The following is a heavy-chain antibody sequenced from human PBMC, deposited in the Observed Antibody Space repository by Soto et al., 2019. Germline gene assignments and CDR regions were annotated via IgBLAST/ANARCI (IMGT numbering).Heavy chain of an antibody. J-gene: IGHJ4*02. CDR3: ARMRGTYDRSCFDY. Sequence: KTSETLSLTCTVSGGSISSYYWSWIRQPPGKGLEWIGYIYYSGSTNYNPSLKSRVTISVDTSKNQFSLKLSSVTAADTAVYYCARMRGTYDRSCFDYPVPGTLVTVFS. V-gene: IGHV4-59*01. CDR2: IYYSGST. CDR1: GGSISSYY. D-gene: IGHD3-22*01.